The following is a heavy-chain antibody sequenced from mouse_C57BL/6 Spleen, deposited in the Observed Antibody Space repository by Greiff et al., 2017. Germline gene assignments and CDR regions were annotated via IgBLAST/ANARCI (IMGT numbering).Heavy chain of an antibody. CDR2: IYPGDGDT. J-gene: IGHJ3*01. CDR1: GYAFSSYW. V-gene: IGHV1-80*01. CDR3: ARALYYDYDLAY. D-gene: IGHD2-4*01. Sequence: QVQLQQSGAELVKPGASVKISCKASGYAFSSYWMNWVKQRPGKGLEWIGQIYPGDGDTNYNGKFKGKATLTADKSSSTAYMQLSSLTSEDSAVYFCARALYYDYDLAYWGQGTLVTVSA.